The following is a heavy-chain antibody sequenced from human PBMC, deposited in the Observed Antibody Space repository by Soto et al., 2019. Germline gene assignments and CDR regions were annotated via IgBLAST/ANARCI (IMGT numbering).Heavy chain of an antibody. J-gene: IGHJ5*02. CDR1: DFIVGRNF. CDR3: ASGFCRGGTCNRHLES. D-gene: IGHD1-1*01. Sequence: PGGSLRLSCAVTDFIVGRNFMTWVRQAPGKGLECVAVIFSGGNTHHADSVKGRFTISIDTSKNTLYLQMNSLRVEDTALYYCASGFCRGGTCNRHLESWGQGTLVTVSS. CDR2: IFSGGNT. V-gene: IGHV3-66*01.